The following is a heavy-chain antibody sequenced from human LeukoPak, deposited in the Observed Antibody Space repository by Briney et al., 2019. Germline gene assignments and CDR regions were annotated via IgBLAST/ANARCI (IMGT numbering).Heavy chain of an antibody. D-gene: IGHD1-26*01. CDR3: ASLGSYSVADNWFDP. Sequence: GGSLRLSCAASGFTFSSYAMHWVRQAPGKGLEWVAVISYDGSNKYYADSVKGRFTISRDNSKNTLYLQMNSLRAEDTAVYYCASLGSYSVADNWFDPWGQGTLVTVSS. CDR1: GFTFSSYA. J-gene: IGHJ5*02. CDR2: ISYDGSNK. V-gene: IGHV3-30*04.